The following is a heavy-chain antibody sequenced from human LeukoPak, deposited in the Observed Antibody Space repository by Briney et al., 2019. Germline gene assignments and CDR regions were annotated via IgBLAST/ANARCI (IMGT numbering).Heavy chain of an antibody. CDR3: AKEGIAAAATDY. CDR2: IWYDGSNK. CDR1: GFTFSSYG. Sequence: GRSLRLSCAASGFTFSSYGMHWVRQAPGKGLEWVAVIWYDGSNKYYADSVKGRFTISRDNSKNTLYLQMNSLRAEDTAVYYCAKEGIAAAATDYWGQGTLVTVSS. D-gene: IGHD6-13*01. V-gene: IGHV3-33*06. J-gene: IGHJ4*02.